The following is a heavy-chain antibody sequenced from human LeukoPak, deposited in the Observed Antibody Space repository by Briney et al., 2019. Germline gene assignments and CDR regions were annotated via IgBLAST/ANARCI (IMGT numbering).Heavy chain of an antibody. V-gene: IGHV1-69*05. CDR3: ARAALERPLDPFDY. D-gene: IGHD1-1*01. CDR1: GGTFSSYA. J-gene: IGHJ4*02. Sequence: SVKVSCKASGGTFSSYAISWVRQAPGQGLEWMGGIIPIFGTANYAQKFQGRVTMTRDTSTSTVYMELSSLRSEDTAVYYCARAALERPLDPFDYWGQGTLVTVSS. CDR2: IIPIFGTA.